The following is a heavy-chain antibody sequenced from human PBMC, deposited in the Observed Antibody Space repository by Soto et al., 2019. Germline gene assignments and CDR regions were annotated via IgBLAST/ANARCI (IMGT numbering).Heavy chain of an antibody. CDR2: MNPNSGNT. D-gene: IGHD1-1*01. V-gene: IGHV1-8*01. Sequence: QVQLVQSGAEVKKTGASVKVSCKASGYTCTSYDINWVRQATGQGLEWMGWMNPNSGNTGYAQKFQGRVTMTRNTSISTAYMELSSLRSEDTAVYYCARERTGTTSMDVWGQGTTVTVSS. J-gene: IGHJ6*02. CDR1: GYTCTSYD. CDR3: ARERTGTTSMDV.